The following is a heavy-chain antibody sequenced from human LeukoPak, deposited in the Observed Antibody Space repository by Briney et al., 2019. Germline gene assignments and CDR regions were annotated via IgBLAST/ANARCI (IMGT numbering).Heavy chain of an antibody. CDR2: INTSGST. CDR3: ARVRKWELQVYFDY. J-gene: IGHJ4*02. Sequence: SQTLSLTCSVSGDSINSGTYYWSWIRQPAGKGLEWIGRINTSGSTNYNPPLKSRVTISVDTSKDQFSLKLSPVTAADTAVYYCARVRKWELQVYFDYSGQGALVTVSS. CDR1: GDSINSGTYY. V-gene: IGHV4-61*02. D-gene: IGHD1-26*01.